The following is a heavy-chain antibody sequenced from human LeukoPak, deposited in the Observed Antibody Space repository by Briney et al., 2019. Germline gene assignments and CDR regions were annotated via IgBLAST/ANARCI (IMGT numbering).Heavy chain of an antibody. V-gene: IGHV3-23*01. J-gene: IGHJ4*02. CDR1: GFTFSSNA. Sequence: GGSLRLSCAASGFTFSSNARSWVRQAPGKGLEWFSAITGNAGSIYYADYVKGRFNISRDNSKNTLYLQVNSLRVDDTAVYCCAKLGRRWYAEYWGQGTLVTVSS. CDR2: ITGNAGSI. CDR3: AKLGRRWYAEY. D-gene: IGHD6-13*01.